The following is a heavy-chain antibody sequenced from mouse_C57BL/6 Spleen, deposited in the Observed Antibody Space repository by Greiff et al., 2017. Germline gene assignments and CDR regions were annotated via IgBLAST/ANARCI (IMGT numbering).Heavy chain of an antibody. CDR2: IWSGGST. CDR1: GFSLTSYG. D-gene: IGHD2-3*01. J-gene: IGHJ3*01. CDR3: ARRRGYGGYFWVAY. Sequence: VQLQQSGPGLVQPSQSLSITCTVSGFSLTSYGVHWVRQCPGKGLEWLGVIWSGGSTDYNAAFISRLSNSKDNSKSQVFFKMNSLQTDDTAIYYDARRRGYGGYFWVAYWGQGALVTVSA. V-gene: IGHV2-2*01.